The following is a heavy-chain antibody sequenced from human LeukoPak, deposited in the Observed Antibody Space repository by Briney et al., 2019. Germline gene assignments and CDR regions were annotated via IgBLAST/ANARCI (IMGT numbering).Heavy chain of an antibody. CDR1: GYTFTGYY. D-gene: IGHD1-26*01. CDR3: ARDPSLVGATSFDYYYYYGMDV. V-gene: IGHV1-2*06. J-gene: IGHJ6*02. CDR2: INPNSGGT. Sequence: ASVKVSCKASGYTFTGYYMHWVRQAPGQGLEWMGRINPNSGGTNYAQKFQGRVTMTRDTSISTAYMELSRLRSDDTAVYYCARDPSLVGATSFDYYYYYGMDVWGQGTTVTVSS.